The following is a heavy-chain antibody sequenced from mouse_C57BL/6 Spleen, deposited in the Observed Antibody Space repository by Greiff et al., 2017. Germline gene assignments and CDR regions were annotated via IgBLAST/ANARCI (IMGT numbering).Heavy chain of an antibody. V-gene: IGHV5-6*01. J-gene: IGHJ2*01. CDR3: VIRDVGFDY. CDR2: ISSCGSYT. CDR1: GFTFSSYG. Sequence: DVQLVESGGDLVKPGGSLKLSCAASGFTFSSYGMSWVRQTPDKRLEWVATISSCGSYTYYPDSVKGRFTISSDNAKNTLYLQMSSLKSEDTAMDYCVIRDVGFDYWGQGTTLTVSS. D-gene: IGHD3-2*02.